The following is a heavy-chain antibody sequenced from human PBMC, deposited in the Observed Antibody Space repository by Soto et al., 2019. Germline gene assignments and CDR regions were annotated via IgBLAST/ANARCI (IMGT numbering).Heavy chain of an antibody. CDR3: AKDHQLWFGELLWDY. Sequence: EVQLLESGGGLVQPGGSLRLSCAASGFTFSSYAMSWVRQAPGKGLEWVSAISGSGGSTYYADSVKGRFTIARDNSKNTLYLQMNSLRAEDTAVYYCAKDHQLWFGELLWDYWGQGTLVTVSS. J-gene: IGHJ4*02. CDR2: ISGSGGST. CDR1: GFTFSSYA. D-gene: IGHD3-10*01. V-gene: IGHV3-23*01.